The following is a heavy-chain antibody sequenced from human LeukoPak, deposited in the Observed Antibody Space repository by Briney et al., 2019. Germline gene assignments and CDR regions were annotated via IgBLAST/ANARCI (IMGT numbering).Heavy chain of an antibody. Sequence: PGGSLRLSCAASGFTLSSYAMSWVRQAPGKGLEWVSAISGSGGSTYYADSVKGRFTISRDNSKNTLYLQMNSLRAEDTAVYYCAKEPKRYFDWPDGYFDYWGQGTLVTVSS. CDR3: AKEPKRYFDWPDGYFDY. CDR2: ISGSGGST. CDR1: GFTLSSYA. V-gene: IGHV3-23*01. D-gene: IGHD3-9*01. J-gene: IGHJ4*02.